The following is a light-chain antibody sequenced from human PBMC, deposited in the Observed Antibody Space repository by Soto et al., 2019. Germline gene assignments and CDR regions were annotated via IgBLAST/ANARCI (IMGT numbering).Light chain of an antibody. V-gene: IGKV3-11*01. Sequence: EIVLTQSPATLSLSPGERATLSCRASQRISIYLAWYQQKPGQAPRLLIYDASHRATGFPARFSGSGSGTDFTLTISSLEPEDFEVYYCQSRGDGAPWTFGQGTKVETK. CDR3: QSRGDGAPWT. CDR2: DAS. J-gene: IGKJ1*01. CDR1: QRISIY.